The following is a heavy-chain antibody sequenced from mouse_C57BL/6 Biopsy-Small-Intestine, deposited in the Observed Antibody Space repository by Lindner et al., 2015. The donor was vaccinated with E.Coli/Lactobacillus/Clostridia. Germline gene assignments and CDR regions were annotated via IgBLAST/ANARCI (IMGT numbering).Heavy chain of an antibody. CDR1: GSTFSYYG. J-gene: IGHJ2*01. V-gene: IGHV5-17*01. CDR2: ISSGSSTI. D-gene: IGHD1-1*01. CDR3: ARTTTVVPDY. Sequence: VQLQESGGGLVKPGGSLKLSCAASGSTFSYYGMHWVRQAPEKGLEWVAYISSGSSTIYYADTVKGRFTISRDNAKNTLFLQMTSLRSEDTAMYYCARTTTVVPDYWGQGTTLTVSS.